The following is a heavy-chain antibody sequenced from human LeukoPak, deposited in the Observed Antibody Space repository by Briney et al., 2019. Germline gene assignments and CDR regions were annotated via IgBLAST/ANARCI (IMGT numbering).Heavy chain of an antibody. D-gene: IGHD5-18*01. V-gene: IGHV3-48*03. J-gene: IGHJ4*02. CDR1: GFTFSSYE. Sequence: PGGSLRLSCVASGFTFSSYEMNWVRQAPGKGLEWVSYISSSGSTIYYADSVKGRFTISRDNAKNSLYLQMNRLRAEDTAVYYCARALDGDTSIDYWGQGTLVTVSS. CDR3: ARALDGDTSIDY. CDR2: ISSSGSTI.